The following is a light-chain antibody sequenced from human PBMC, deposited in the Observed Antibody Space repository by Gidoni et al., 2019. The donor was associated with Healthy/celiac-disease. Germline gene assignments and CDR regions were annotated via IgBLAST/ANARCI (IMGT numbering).Light chain of an antibody. Sequence: EILFTQSPCPLSLSPGERATLSCRASQSVSSSYLAWYQQKPGQAPRLLIYGASSRATGIPDRFSGSGSGTDFTLTISRLEPEDFAVYYCQQYGSSLLYTFGQGTKLEIK. CDR2: GAS. V-gene: IGKV3-20*01. CDR3: QQYGSSLLYT. CDR1: QSVSSSY. J-gene: IGKJ2*01.